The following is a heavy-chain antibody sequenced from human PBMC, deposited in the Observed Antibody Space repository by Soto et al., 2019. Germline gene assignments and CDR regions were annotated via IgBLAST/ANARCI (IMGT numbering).Heavy chain of an antibody. V-gene: IGHV4-34*01. D-gene: IGHD6-19*01. J-gene: IGHJ4*02. CDR2: INHSGST. Sequence: ASETLSLTCAVYGGSFSGYYWSWIRQPPGKGLEWIGEINHSGSTNYNPSLKSRVTISVDTSKNQFSLKLSSVTAADTAVYYCARERGSSGYVDYWGQGTLVTVSS. CDR1: GGSFSGYY. CDR3: ARERGSSGYVDY.